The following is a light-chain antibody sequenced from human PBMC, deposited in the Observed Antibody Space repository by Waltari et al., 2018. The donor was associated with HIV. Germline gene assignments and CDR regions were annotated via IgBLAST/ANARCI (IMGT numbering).Light chain of an antibody. J-gene: IGLJ2*01. CDR1: TSDIGYYNS. CDR3: TSYTNTYTLV. V-gene: IGLV2-14*03. CDR2: DVS. Sequence: QSALAQPASVSGSPGQSITISCTATTSDIGYYNSVSWYQQHPGKAPKVMIYDVSNRPAGVSNRFSGSKSGNTASLTISGLQTEDESDYYCTSYTNTYTLVLGGGTKLTVL.